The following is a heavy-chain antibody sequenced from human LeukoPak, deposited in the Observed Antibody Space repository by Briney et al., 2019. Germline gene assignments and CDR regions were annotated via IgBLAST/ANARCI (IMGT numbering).Heavy chain of an antibody. V-gene: IGHV4-38-2*02. D-gene: IGHD2-2*02. CDR1: GYSISSGYY. J-gene: IGHJ4*02. Sequence: SETLSLTCTVSGYSISSGYYWGWIQQPPGKGPEWIGSIYHSGSTYYNPSLKSRVTISVDTSKNQFSLKLSSVTAADTAVYYCARYTNYFDYWGQGTLVTVSS. CDR2: IYHSGST. CDR3: ARYTNYFDY.